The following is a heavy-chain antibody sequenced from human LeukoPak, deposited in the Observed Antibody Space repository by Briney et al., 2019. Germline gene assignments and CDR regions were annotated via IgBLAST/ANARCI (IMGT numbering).Heavy chain of an antibody. J-gene: IGHJ4*02. Sequence: SETLSLTCSVSGGSISTFYWSWIRQPPGKGLEWIGNIHYSGSTNYNPSLESRLTVSLDTSRRQFSLKLTSVTAADTAVYYCARVLASSSGWFHFDYWGQGTLVTVSS. CDR1: GGSISTFY. CDR2: IHYSGST. D-gene: IGHD6-19*01. V-gene: IGHV4-59*01. CDR3: ARVLASSSGWFHFDY.